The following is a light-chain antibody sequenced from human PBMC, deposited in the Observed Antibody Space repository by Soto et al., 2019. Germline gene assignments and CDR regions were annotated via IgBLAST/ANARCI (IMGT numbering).Light chain of an antibody. Sequence: DIQMTQSPSSLSASVGDRVTITCRASQSISNYLNWYQQKPGKAPNLLIYAASSLQSGVPSRFSGSGSGTDFTLTIISLQPEYFATYYCQQSYSTPRTFGQGTKVDIK. V-gene: IGKV1-39*01. CDR2: AAS. CDR1: QSISNY. CDR3: QQSYSTPRT. J-gene: IGKJ1*01.